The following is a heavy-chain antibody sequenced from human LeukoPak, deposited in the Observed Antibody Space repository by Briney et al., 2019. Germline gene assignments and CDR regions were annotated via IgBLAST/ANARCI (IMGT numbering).Heavy chain of an antibody. CDR1: GFTFSSYA. V-gene: IGHV3-23*01. CDR2: ISGSGGST. Sequence: PGGSLRLSCAASGFTFSSYAMAWVRQAPGKGLEWVSGISGSGGSTFYADSVKGRFTISRDNAKNTLYLQMNSLRVEDTAVYYCARARDYGDYVNWFDPWGQGTLVTVSS. D-gene: IGHD4-17*01. J-gene: IGHJ5*02. CDR3: ARARDYGDYVNWFDP.